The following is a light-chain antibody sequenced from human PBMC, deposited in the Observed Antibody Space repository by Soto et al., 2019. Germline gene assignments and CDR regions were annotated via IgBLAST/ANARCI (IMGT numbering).Light chain of an antibody. CDR3: QQYNSWPIT. CDR2: GAS. J-gene: IGKJ5*01. Sequence: IVLTQSPATLSLSPWERATVSCRASHSVGSLLAWYQQKPGQAPRLLIYGASTRATGIPARFTGSGSGTEFTLTISSLQSEDFAVYYCQQYNSWPITFGPGTRLEIK. V-gene: IGKV3-15*01. CDR1: HSVGSL.